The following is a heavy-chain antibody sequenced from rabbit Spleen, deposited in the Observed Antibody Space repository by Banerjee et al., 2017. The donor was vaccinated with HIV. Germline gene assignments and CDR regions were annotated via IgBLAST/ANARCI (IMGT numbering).Heavy chain of an antibody. CDR2: VAAGVSFTS. Sequence: QSLEESGGDLVKPGASLTLTCTASGFSFTYIDYLCWVRQPPGKGPEWIACVAAGVSFTSYYATWAKGRFTISKTSSTTVTLQMTSLTAGDTATYFCARDSGTSFSSYGMDLWGPGTLVPS. CDR1: GFSFTYIDY. D-gene: IGHD8-1*01. CDR3: ARDSGTSFSSYGMDL. V-gene: IGHV1S40*01. J-gene: IGHJ6*01.